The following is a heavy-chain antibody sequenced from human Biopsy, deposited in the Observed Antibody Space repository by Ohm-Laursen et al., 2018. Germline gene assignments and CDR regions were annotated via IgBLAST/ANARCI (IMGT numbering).Heavy chain of an antibody. CDR2: ISANSGNT. CDR3: ARGMAVAVTLYYFDY. D-gene: IGHD6-19*01. Sequence: GASVKVSCNASGCTLAGFGVGWVRQAPGQGLEWMGWISANSGNTNYAQKFQGRVTMTADTSTSTAYMELRSLTSDDTAIYYCARGMAVAVTLYYFDYWGQGSLLTVSS. V-gene: IGHV1-18*01. CDR1: GCTLAGFG. J-gene: IGHJ4*02.